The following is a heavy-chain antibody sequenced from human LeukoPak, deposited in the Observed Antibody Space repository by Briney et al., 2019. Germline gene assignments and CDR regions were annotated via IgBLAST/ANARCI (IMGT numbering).Heavy chain of an antibody. J-gene: IGHJ4*02. CDR2: IYWNDDK. CDR3: AHRSGYDSSGYYEFDY. D-gene: IGHD3-22*01. V-gene: IGHV2-5*01. CDR1: GFSLSTRGVG. Sequence: SGPTLVKPTQTLTLTFTFSGFSLSTRGVGVGWIRQPPGKALEWLALIYWNDDKRYSPSLKSRLTITKDTSKNQVVLTMTNMDPVDTATNYCAHRSGYDSSGYYEFDYWGQGTLVTVSS.